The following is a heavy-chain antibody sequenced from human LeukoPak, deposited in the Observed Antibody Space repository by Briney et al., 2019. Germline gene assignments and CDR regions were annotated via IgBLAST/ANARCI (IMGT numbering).Heavy chain of an antibody. V-gene: IGHV4-59*08. CDR2: IYYSGST. CDR3: ARRRERRRTDRFDYFDY. Sequence: SETLSLTCTVSGGSISSYYWSWIRQPPGKGLEWIGYIYYSGSTYYIPSLKSRVTISVDTSKNQFSLKLGSVTAADTAVYYCARRRERRRTDRFDYFDYWGQGALVAVSS. CDR1: GGSISSYY. J-gene: IGHJ4*02. D-gene: IGHD1-26*01.